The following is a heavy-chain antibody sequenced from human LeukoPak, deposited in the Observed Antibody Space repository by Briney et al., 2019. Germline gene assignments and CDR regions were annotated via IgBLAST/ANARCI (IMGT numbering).Heavy chain of an antibody. J-gene: IGHJ4*02. CDR1: GFTFGDYA. Sequence: GGSLRLSSTVSGFTFGDYAMSWVRQAPGKGLGWEGFIRSKGYGETTEYVASVKGRFTISRDDSTSIAYLQMNSLKTEDTAVYYCTSDYYGSGTYRIGFDYWGQGTLVTVSS. D-gene: IGHD3-10*01. CDR2: IRSKGYGETT. CDR3: TSDYYGSGTYRIGFDY. V-gene: IGHV3-49*04.